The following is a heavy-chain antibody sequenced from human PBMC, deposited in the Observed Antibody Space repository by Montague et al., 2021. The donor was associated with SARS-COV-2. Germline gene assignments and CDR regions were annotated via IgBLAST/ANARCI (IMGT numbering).Heavy chain of an antibody. V-gene: IGHV6-1*01. J-gene: IGHJ4*02. Sequence: CAISGDSVSSNRAAWNWIRQSPSRGLEWLGRTYYRSKWYNDYAVSVKSRITINPDTSKNQFSLRLNSVTPEDTAVYYCARGGSWLYYFDYWGQGTLVTVSS. CDR1: GDSVSSNRAA. CDR3: ARGGSWLYYFDY. D-gene: IGHD6-13*01. CDR2: TYYRSKWYN.